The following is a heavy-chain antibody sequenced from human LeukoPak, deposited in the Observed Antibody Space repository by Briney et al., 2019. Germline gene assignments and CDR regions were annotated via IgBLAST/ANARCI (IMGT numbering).Heavy chain of an antibody. CDR3: ARDKLWFGDLDY. Sequence: SETLSLTCTVSGGSISSYYWSWIRQPAGKGLEWIGRIYTCGSTNYNPSLKSRVTMSVDTSKNQFSLKLSSVTAADTAVYYCARDKLWFGDLDYWGQGTLVTVSS. V-gene: IGHV4-4*07. D-gene: IGHD3-10*01. CDR1: GGSISSYY. CDR2: IYTCGST. J-gene: IGHJ4*02.